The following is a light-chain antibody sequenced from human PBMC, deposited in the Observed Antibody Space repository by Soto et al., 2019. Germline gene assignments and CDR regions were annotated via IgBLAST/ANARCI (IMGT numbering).Light chain of an antibody. J-gene: IGLJ3*02. Sequence: QSALTQPASVSGSPGQSITISCTGTSSDVGGYNYVSWYQQHPGKAPKLMIYEVSNRPSGVSNRFSGSKSGNTASLTISGVQAEDDAEYSCSSYTGSNTPVVFGGGTKVTVL. CDR3: SSYTGSNTPVV. CDR2: EVS. V-gene: IGLV2-14*01. CDR1: SSDVGGYNY.